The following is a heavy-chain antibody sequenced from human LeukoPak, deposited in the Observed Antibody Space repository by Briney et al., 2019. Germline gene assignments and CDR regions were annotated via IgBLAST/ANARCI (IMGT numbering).Heavy chain of an antibody. Sequence: GGSLRLSCAASGFTFSSYAMSWVRQAPGKGLEWVSGISVSGGSTYYADSVKGRFTISRDNSKNTLYLQMSSLRAEDTAVYYCAKPPDGFSSYLDDWGQGALVTVSS. J-gene: IGHJ4*02. CDR3: AKPPDGFSSYLDD. V-gene: IGHV3-23*01. D-gene: IGHD5-24*01. CDR1: GFTFSSYA. CDR2: ISVSGGST.